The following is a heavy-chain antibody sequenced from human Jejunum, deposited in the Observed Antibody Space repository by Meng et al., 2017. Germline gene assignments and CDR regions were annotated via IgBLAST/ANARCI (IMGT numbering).Heavy chain of an antibody. J-gene: IGHJ4*02. CDR2: AYYSGSS. V-gene: IGHV4-39*01. CDR1: GGSLSSGSPY. D-gene: IGHD2-2*03. Sequence: QLQLQESGPGLVKPSETLSLSCTVSGGSLSSGSPYWGWIRQSPGKGLEWIGTAYYSGSSYYNPSLRSRVIILVDTSKNQFSLRLSSVTAADTAVYYCARQMDSEYDEGYFFDYWGQGILVTVS. CDR3: ARQMDSEYDEGYFFDY.